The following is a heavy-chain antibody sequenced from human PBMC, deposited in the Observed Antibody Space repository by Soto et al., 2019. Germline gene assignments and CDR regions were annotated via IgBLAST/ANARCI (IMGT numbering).Heavy chain of an antibody. Sequence: DVQLVESGGGLVQPGRSLRLSCAVSGITFDDYAMHWVRQGPGKGLEWVSGVSWNGDIIGYADSVRGRFNISRDNAKKSLELEMKSLRSETTAWYYCAKGGGFGYLLARYGMDVRGHGTTVTVSS. CDR2: VSWNGDII. CDR3: AKGGGFGYLLARYGMDV. D-gene: IGHD3-10*01. CDR1: GITFDDYA. J-gene: IGHJ6*02. V-gene: IGHV3-9*01.